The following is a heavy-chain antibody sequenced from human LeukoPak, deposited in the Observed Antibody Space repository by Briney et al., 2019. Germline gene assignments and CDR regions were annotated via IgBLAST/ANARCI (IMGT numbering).Heavy chain of an antibody. CDR1: SGSISGHY. Sequence: PSETLSLTCTVSSGSISGHYWSWVRQPPGKGLEWIAHIYYSGGTNYNPSLKSRVTISVDTSKNQFSLKLSSVTAADTAVYYCARDPPDYYDSSGPFDYWGQGTLVTVSS. J-gene: IGHJ4*02. CDR3: ARDPPDYYDSSGPFDY. V-gene: IGHV4-59*08. D-gene: IGHD3-22*01. CDR2: IYYSGGT.